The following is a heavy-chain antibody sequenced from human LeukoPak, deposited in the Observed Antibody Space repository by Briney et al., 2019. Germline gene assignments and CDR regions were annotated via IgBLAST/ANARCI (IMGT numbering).Heavy chain of an antibody. D-gene: IGHD6-19*01. J-gene: IGHJ4*02. CDR2: IIPIFGAA. CDR1: GGTFSSYA. V-gene: IGHV1-69*13. CDR3: ARYYSGWYYFDY. Sequence: SVKVSCKASGGTFSSYAVSWVRQAPGQGLEWMGGIIPIFGAANYAQKFQGRVTITADESTSTAYMELSSLRSEDTAVYYCARYYSGWYYFDYWGQGTLVTVSS.